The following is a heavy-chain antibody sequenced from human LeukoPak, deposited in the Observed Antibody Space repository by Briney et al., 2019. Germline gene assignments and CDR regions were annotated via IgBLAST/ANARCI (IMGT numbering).Heavy chain of an antibody. CDR2: IYHSGST. J-gene: IGHJ3*02. CDR3: AVSTPDSWNGYYDWGAFDI. CDR1: GYSISSGYY. V-gene: IGHV4-38-2*02. Sequence: SETLSLTCTVSGYSISSGYYWGWIRQPPGKGLEWIGSIYHSGSTYYNPSLKSRVTISVDTSKNQFSLKLSSVTAADTAVYYCAVSTPDSWNGYYDWGAFDIWGQGTTVTVSS. D-gene: IGHD3-3*01.